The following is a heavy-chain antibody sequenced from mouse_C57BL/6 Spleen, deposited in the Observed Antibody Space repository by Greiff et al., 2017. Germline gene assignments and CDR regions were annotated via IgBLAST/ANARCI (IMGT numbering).Heavy chain of an antibody. CDR1: GYTFTSYT. J-gene: IGHJ4*01. CDR2: INPSSGYT. V-gene: IGHV1-4*01. Sequence: VQLVESGAELARPGASVKMSCKASGYTFTSYTMHWVKQRPGQGLEWIGYINPSSGYTKYNQKFKDKATLTADKSSSTAYMQLSSLTSEDSAVYYCARRAVVAPMDYWGQGTSVTVAS. D-gene: IGHD1-1*01. CDR3: ARRAVVAPMDY.